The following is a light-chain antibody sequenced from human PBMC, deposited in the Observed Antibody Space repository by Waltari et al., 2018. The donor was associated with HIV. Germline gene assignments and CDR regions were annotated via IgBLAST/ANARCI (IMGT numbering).Light chain of an antibody. CDR1: DLGSHS. Sequence: SYVLTQPPSVPVAPGQTARITCGGHDLGSHSVQWYQQKPGQAPVLVVYDDRDRPSGIPERFSGSNFGSTATLTISRVEAGDEADYYCQVWHRHSEHYVFGTGTKVTVL. CDR3: QVWHRHSEHYV. V-gene: IGLV3-21*02. CDR2: DDR. J-gene: IGLJ1*01.